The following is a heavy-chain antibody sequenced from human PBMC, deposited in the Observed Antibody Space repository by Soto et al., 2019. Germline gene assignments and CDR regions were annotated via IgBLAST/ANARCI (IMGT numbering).Heavy chain of an antibody. J-gene: IGHJ6*02. D-gene: IGHD2-2*01. Sequence: QVQLVQSGAEVKKPGSSVKVSCKASGGTFSSYAISWVRQAPGQGLEWMGGIIPISGTANYGQKFQGRVPITADESTSTAYMELSSLTSEDTAVYYCARSQGSSTSLEIYYYYYYGMDVWGQGTTVTVSS. V-gene: IGHV1-69*01. CDR1: GGTFSSYA. CDR2: IIPISGTA. CDR3: ARSQGSSTSLEIYYYYYYGMDV.